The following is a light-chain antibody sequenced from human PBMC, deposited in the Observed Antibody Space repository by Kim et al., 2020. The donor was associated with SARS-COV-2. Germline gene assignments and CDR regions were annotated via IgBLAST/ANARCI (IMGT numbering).Light chain of an antibody. V-gene: IGLV3-25*03. CDR2: KDS. J-gene: IGLJ1*01. Sequence: SYELTQPPSVSVSQGQTARITCSGDALPEKQTYWYQQKSGQAPLLLIYKDSERPSGIPGRFSGSSSGTTVTLTISGVQAEDDADYYCQSADGSGTYVFGTGTKVTVL. CDR3: QSADGSGTYV. CDR1: ALPEKQ.